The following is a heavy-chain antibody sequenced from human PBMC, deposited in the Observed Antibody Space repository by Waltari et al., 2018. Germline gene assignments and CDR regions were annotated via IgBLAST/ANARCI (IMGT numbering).Heavy chain of an antibody. CDR2: IKEDGSDK. CDR1: GFTFRRHW. CDR3: ATWRWGQSEFDY. J-gene: IGHJ4*02. Sequence: EAQLVESGGKLVQPGGSLRLSCVASGFTFRRHWMSWVRQAPGRGLEWGATIKEDGSDKHDVDSVRGRVTISRDNANDALYLQMNSLRAEDTAVYYCATWRWGQSEFDYWGQGTLVTVSS. D-gene: IGHD7-27*01. V-gene: IGHV3-7*01.